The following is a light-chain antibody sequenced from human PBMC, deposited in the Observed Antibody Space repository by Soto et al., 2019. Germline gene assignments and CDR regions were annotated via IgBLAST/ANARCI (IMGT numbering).Light chain of an antibody. V-gene: IGKV3-15*01. CDR3: QQYNNWPPWT. J-gene: IGKJ1*01. CDR2: GAS. CDR1: QSISVD. Sequence: EIVMTQSPATLSVSPGERATLSCRASQSISVDLAWYQQKPGQAPRLLMYGASTRATGCPARFSGSGSGTEFTLTISSLQSEDFAVYYCQQYNNWPPWTFGLGTKVEIK.